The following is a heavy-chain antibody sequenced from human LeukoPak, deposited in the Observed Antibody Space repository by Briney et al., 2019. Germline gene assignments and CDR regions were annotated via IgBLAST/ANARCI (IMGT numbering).Heavy chain of an antibody. J-gene: IGHJ3*02. V-gene: IGHV1-69*05. D-gene: IGHD1-26*01. CDR1: GATFSSYA. CDR2: IIPLFGTA. CDR3: ARQNSGSSTLHFDI. Sequence: ASVKVSCKASGATFSSYAISWVRQAPGQGLEWMGGIIPLFGTANYAQKFQGRVTITTDESTSTAYMELSSLRSEDTAVYYCARQNSGSSTLHFDIWGQGTMVTVS.